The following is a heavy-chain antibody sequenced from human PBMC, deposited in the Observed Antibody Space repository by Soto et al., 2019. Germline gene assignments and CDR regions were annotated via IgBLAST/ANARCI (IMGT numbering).Heavy chain of an antibody. CDR3: AKDSGSTKPGYYYYGMDV. Sequence: PGGSLRLSCAASGFTFSSYGMHWVRQAPGKGLEWVAVISYDGSNKYYADSVKGRFTISRDNSKNTLYLQMNSLRAEDTAVYYCAKDSGSTKPGYYYYGMDVWGQGTTVTVSS. D-gene: IGHD2-2*01. CDR2: ISYDGSNK. CDR1: GFTFSSYG. V-gene: IGHV3-30*18. J-gene: IGHJ6*02.